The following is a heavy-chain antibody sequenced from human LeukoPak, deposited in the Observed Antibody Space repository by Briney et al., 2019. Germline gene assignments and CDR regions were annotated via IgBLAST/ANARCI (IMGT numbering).Heavy chain of an antibody. J-gene: IGHJ4*02. CDR1: GFTFSSYA. CDR2: ISGSGGST. D-gene: IGHD3-22*01. V-gene: IGHV3-23*01. CDR3: ARDYYDSSGYFTLIDY. Sequence: GGSLRLSCAASGFTFSSYAMSWVRQAPGKGLEWVSAISGSGGSTYYADSVKGRFTISRDNSKNTLYLQMNSLRAEDTAVYYCARDYYDSSGYFTLIDYWGQGTLVTVSS.